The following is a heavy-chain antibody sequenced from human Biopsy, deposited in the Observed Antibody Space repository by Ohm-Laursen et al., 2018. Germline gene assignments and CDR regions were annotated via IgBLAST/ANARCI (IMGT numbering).Heavy chain of an antibody. V-gene: IGHV1-8*01. CDR3: ARDSEYGDYRNYYYGMDV. J-gene: IGHJ6*02. D-gene: IGHD4-17*01. Sequence: GSSVKVSCKASGYTFISYDIDWVRQATGQGLEWMGWMNPNSGKTGYAQKFQGRVTMTTSTAYMELSSLRSEDTAVYYCARDSEYGDYRNYYYGMDVWGQGTTVTVSS. CDR2: MNPNSGKT. CDR1: GYTFISYD.